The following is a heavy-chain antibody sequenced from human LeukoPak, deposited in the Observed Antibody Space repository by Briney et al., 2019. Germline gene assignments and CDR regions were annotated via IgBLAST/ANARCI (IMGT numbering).Heavy chain of an antibody. D-gene: IGHD6-13*01. J-gene: IGHJ3*02. Sequence: ASVTVSCTVSGYTLTELSMHWVRQAPGKGLEWMGGFDPEDGETIYAQKFQRRVTMTEDTSTDTAYMELSSLRSEDTAVYYCAQSWTHAFDIWGQGTMVTVSS. V-gene: IGHV1-24*01. CDR3: AQSWTHAFDI. CDR1: GYTLTELS. CDR2: FDPEDGET.